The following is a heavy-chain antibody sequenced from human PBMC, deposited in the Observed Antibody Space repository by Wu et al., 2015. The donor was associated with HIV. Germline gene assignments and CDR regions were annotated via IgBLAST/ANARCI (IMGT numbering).Heavy chain of an antibody. Sequence: QVQLVQSGAEVKKPGSSVKVSCKASGGTFSSYAISWVRQAPGQGLEWMGGIIPIFGTANYAQKFQGRVTITADESTSTAYMELSSLRSEDTAVYYCARERDCSSTSCYCWFDPWGQGTLVTVSS. J-gene: IGHJ5*02. CDR1: GGTFSSYA. CDR3: ARERDCSSTSCYCWFDP. V-gene: IGHV1-69*12. D-gene: IGHD2-2*01. CDR2: IIPIFGTA.